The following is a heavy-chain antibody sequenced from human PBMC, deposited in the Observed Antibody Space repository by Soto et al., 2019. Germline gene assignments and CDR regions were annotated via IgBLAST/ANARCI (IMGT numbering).Heavy chain of an antibody. V-gene: IGHV3-23*01. CDR2: ISGSGGNS. Sequence: GGTRRRSCAAAGSTLSSYAMSWVLQAPRKVLGWFFAISGSGGNSYCAGSVRGRFTISRNNSNNTLYLQMNTPRPDHTAVYYCAKEGSFDIWGQGTMVTVSS. CDR1: GSTLSSYA. J-gene: IGHJ3*02. CDR3: AKEGSFDI.